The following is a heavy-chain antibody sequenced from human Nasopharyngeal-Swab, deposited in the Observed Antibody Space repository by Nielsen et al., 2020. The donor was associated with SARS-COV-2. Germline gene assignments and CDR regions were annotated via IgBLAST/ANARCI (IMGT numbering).Heavy chain of an antibody. CDR3: ATVYALGYYDSSGYYY. D-gene: IGHD3-22*01. V-gene: IGHV1-24*01. CDR1: GYTLTELS. Sequence: ASVKVSCKVSGYTLTELSMHWVRLAPGKGLEWMGGFDPEDGETIYAQKFQGRVTMTEDTSTDTAYMKLSSLRSEDTAVYYCATVYALGYYDSSGYYYWGQGTLVTVSS. J-gene: IGHJ4*02. CDR2: FDPEDGET.